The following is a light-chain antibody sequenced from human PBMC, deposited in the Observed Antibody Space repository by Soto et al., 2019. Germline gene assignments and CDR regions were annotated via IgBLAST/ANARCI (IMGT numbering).Light chain of an antibody. CDR2: DAS. CDR3: QQRSNWPPIT. Sequence: EIVLTQSPATLSLSPGERGTLSCRASQGVSSYLAWYQQKPGQAPSLLIYDASNRDTGIPARFSGSGSGTDFTLTISSLQPEYFAVYYCQQRSNWPPITFGQGTRLEIK. J-gene: IGKJ5*01. V-gene: IGKV3-11*01. CDR1: QGVSSY.